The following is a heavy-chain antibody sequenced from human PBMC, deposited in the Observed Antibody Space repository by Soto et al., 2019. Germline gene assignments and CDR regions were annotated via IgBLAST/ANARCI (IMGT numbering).Heavy chain of an antibody. Sequence: QITLKESGPTLVKPTQTLTLTCTCSGFSLSTSGVGVGWIRQPPGKALEWLALIYWDDDKRYSPSLKSRLTITKDTYKNQVVLTMTNMDPVDTATYYCAHTSYYYDSSGYYYWGQGTLVTVYS. CDR2: IYWDDDK. CDR1: GFSLSTSGVG. J-gene: IGHJ4*02. CDR3: AHTSYYYDSSGYYY. D-gene: IGHD3-22*01. V-gene: IGHV2-5*02.